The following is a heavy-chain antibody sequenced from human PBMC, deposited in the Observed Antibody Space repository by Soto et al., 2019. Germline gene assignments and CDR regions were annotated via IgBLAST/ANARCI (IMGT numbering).Heavy chain of an antibody. CDR2: IKSKTDGGTT. J-gene: IGHJ6*03. CDR3: TTEGVATSYYYYYMDV. D-gene: IGHD5-12*01. V-gene: IGHV3-15*01. CDR1: GFTFSNAC. Sequence: PGGSLRLSCAASGFTFSNACMSWVRQAPGKGLEWVGRIKSKTDGGTTDYAAPVKGRFTISRDDSKNTLYLQMNSLKTEDTAVYYCTTEGVATSYYYYYMDVWGKGTTVTVSS.